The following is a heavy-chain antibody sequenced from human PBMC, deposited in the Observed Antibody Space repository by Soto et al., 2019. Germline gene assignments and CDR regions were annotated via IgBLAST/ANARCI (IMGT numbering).Heavy chain of an antibody. CDR1: GASISNYY. CDR2: IYASGNT. V-gene: IGHV4-4*07. Sequence: QVQLQESGPGLVKPSETLSLTCTVSGASISNYYWSWIRQPAGKGLEWIGRIYASGNTNYNPSLKSRVTMSVDTSKNQFSLNLNSVTVADTAVYYCARESRSAAGTVEYWGQGTLVTVSS. CDR3: ARESRSAAGTVEY. D-gene: IGHD6-13*01. J-gene: IGHJ4*02.